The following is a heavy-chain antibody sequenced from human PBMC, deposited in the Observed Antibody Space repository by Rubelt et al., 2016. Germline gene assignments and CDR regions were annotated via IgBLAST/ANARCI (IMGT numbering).Heavy chain of an antibody. CDR2: IYYSGST. CDR3: ARGLVLDSITMIVVDYFDY. CDR1: GGSISSGGYS. D-gene: IGHD3-22*01. Sequence: QVQLQESGPGLVKPSQTLSLTCAVSGGSISSGGYSWSWIRQPPGKGLEWIGYIYYSGSTYYNPSLKCRVTISVDRSKNQFSLKLSAVTAADTAVYYCARGLVLDSITMIVVDYFDYWGQGTLVTVSS. J-gene: IGHJ4*02. V-gene: IGHV4-30-4*07.